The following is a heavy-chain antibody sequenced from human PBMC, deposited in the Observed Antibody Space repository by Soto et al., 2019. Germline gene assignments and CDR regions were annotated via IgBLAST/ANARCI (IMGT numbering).Heavy chain of an antibody. Sequence: QLLESGPGLVQPSETLSLTCTVSGDSISSPQYYWGWVRQPPGMGLEWIGTFYFTGTTHYNPSLKSRLTLSGDSSLNQVSLRLSSVTATDTATYFCTRHYFDPNRCPSPFYYMDVWGKGTAVTVPS. CDR2: FYFTGTT. D-gene: IGHD3-9*01. CDR1: GDSISSPQYY. J-gene: IGHJ6*03. V-gene: IGHV4-39*07. CDR3: TRHYFDPNRCPSPFYYMDV.